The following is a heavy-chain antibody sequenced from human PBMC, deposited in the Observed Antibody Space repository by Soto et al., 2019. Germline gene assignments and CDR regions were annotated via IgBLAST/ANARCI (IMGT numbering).Heavy chain of an antibody. D-gene: IGHD3-16*01. CDR1: GAPITTTKW. CDR3: STQTISHTWGV. CDR2: LSREGNR. V-gene: IGHV4-4*02. Sequence: QEQPQESGPGLVKPSETLSLTCTVSGAPITTTKWWAWVRLPPGKALEWIGELSREGNRNSNPSLEGRIIMSLDQSKNHFSLKLTSVTDADTAIYYCSTQTISHTWGVWGRGTSVTVSS. J-gene: IGHJ6*02.